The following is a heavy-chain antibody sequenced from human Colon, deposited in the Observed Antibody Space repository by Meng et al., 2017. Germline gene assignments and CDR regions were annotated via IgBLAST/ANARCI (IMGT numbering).Heavy chain of an antibody. J-gene: IGHJ4*02. D-gene: IGHD3-22*01. V-gene: IGHV3-30*01. CDR2: IAYDGGHK. Sequence: GESLKISCVVSGLTFRRYAMHWVRPAPGKGLEWVAVIAYDGGHKDYADSVKGRFTISRDNSLNTLYLQMNSLRAEDTAVYYCSGDYNDGSGRFDYWGQGTLVTVSS. CDR1: GLTFRRYA. CDR3: SGDYNDGSGRFDY.